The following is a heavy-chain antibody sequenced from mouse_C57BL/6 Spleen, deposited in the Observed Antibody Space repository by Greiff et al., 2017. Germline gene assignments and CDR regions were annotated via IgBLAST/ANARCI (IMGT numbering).Heavy chain of an antibody. Sequence: VQLMESGAELVRPGASVKLSCKASGYTFTGYYITWVKQRPGQGLEWIARIYPGSGNTYYNEKFKGKATLTAEKSSSTAYMQLSSLTSEDSAVYFCARGAAQAKSYVDYWGQGTTLTVSS. CDR3: ARGAAQAKSYVDY. D-gene: IGHD3-2*02. CDR1: GYTFTGYY. V-gene: IGHV1-76*01. J-gene: IGHJ2*01. CDR2: IYPGSGNT.